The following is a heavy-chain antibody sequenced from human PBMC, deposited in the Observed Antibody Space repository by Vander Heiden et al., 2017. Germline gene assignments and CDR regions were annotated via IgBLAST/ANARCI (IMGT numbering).Heavy chain of an antibody. CDR2: ISWNSGSI. V-gene: IGHV3-9*01. CDR3: AKGPLSGSYYYGMDV. CDR1: GFTFDDYA. D-gene: IGHD1-26*01. J-gene: IGHJ6*02. Sequence: EVQLVESGGGLVQPGRSLRLSCAASGFTFDDYAMHWVRQAPGKGLEWVSGISWNSGSIGYADSVKGRFTISRDNAKNSLYLQMNSLRAEDTALYYCAKGPLSGSYYYGMDVWGQGTTVTVSS.